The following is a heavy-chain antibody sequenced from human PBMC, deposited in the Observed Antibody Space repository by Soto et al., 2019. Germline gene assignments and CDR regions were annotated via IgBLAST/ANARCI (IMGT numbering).Heavy chain of an antibody. Sequence: ETLSLTCTVSGGSISSYYWSWIRQPAGKGLEWIGRIYTSGSTNYNPSLKSRVTMSVDTSKNQFSLKLSSVTAADTAVYYCARGDSSSWYDYYYYGMDVWGQGTTVTVSS. CDR2: IYTSGST. J-gene: IGHJ6*02. CDR1: GGSISSYY. CDR3: ARGDSSSWYDYYYYGMDV. V-gene: IGHV4-4*07. D-gene: IGHD6-13*01.